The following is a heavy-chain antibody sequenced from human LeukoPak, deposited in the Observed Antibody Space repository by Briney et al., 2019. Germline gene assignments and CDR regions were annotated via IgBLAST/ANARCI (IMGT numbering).Heavy chain of an antibody. V-gene: IGHV3-74*01. D-gene: IGHD1-26*01. Sequence: GGSLRLSCAASGFTFSSYWMHWVRQAPGKGLVWVSRINSDGSSTSYADSVKGRFTISRDNAKNTLYLQMNSLRAEDTAVYYCAKDGRGWDHGVDYWGQGTLVTVSS. CDR3: AKDGRGWDHGVDY. CDR2: INSDGSST. CDR1: GFTFSSYW. J-gene: IGHJ4*02.